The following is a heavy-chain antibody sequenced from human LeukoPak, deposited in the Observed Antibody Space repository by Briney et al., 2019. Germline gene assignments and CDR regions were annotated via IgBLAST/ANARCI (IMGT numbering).Heavy chain of an antibody. J-gene: IGHJ4*02. CDR2: IYYTGGT. CDR1: GGSLNNNTYH. V-gene: IGHV4-39*01. D-gene: IGHD6-19*01. Sequence: LETLSLTCTASGGSLNNNTYHWAWIRQPPGKGLEWMGNIYYTGGTYYNPSLKGRVTISVDTSKNQFSLKLTSVTAADTAVYYCARQHSSGLDCWGQGTLVTVSS. CDR3: ARQHSSGLDC.